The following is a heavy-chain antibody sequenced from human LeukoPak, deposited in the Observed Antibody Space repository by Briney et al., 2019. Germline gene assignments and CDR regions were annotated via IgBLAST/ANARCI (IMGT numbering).Heavy chain of an antibody. V-gene: IGHV4-4*09. CDR3: AGIPVLKRGSLGAFDI. J-gene: IGHJ3*02. CDR1: GGSISSYY. CDR2: IYTSGST. D-gene: IGHD1-26*01. Sequence: SETLSLTCTVSGGSISSYYWSWLRQPPGKGLEWIGYIYTSGSTNYNPSLKSRVTISVDTSKNQFSLKLSSVAAADTAVYYCAGIPVLKRGSLGAFDIWGQGTMVTVSS.